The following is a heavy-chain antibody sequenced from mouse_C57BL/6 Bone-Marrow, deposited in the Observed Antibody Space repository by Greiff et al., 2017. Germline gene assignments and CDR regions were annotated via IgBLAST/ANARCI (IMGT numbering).Heavy chain of an antibody. Sequence: VKLQESDAELVKPGASVKISCKVSGYTFTDHTIHWMKQRPEQGLEWIGYIYPRDGSTKYNEKFKGKATLTADKSSSTAYMQLNSLTSEDSAVYFCARLGLGLAWFAYWGQGTLVTVSA. CDR1: GYTFTDHT. CDR2: IYPRDGST. V-gene: IGHV1-78*01. D-gene: IGHD4-1*01. J-gene: IGHJ3*01. CDR3: ARLGLGLAWFAY.